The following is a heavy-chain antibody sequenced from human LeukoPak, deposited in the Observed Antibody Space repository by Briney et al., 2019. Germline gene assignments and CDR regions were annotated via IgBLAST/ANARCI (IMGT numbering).Heavy chain of an antibody. D-gene: IGHD1-26*01. Sequence: GGSLRLSCAASGFTFSSYAMHWVRQAPGKGLEWVAVISYDGSNKYYADSVKGRFTISRDNSKNTLYLQMNSPRAEDTAVYYCAREWWELPNYFDYWGQGTLVTVSS. CDR2: ISYDGSNK. J-gene: IGHJ4*02. V-gene: IGHV3-30-3*01. CDR3: AREWWELPNYFDY. CDR1: GFTFSSYA.